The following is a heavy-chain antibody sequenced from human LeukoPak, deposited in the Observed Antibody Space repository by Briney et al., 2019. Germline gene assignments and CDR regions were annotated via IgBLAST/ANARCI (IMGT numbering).Heavy chain of an antibody. CDR3: AMTRGGEASYVKD. V-gene: IGHV4-39*01. Sequence: SETLSLTCTVSRGSIRSGDYHWGCIRQPPGKGLECIGSVSYSGTTYYNPSLKSRVTISVATSRHQFSLKLSSVIAADTAVYYCAMTRGGEASYVKDWGQGTLVTVSS. J-gene: IGHJ4*02. D-gene: IGHD2-21*01. CDR1: RGSIRSGDYH. CDR2: VSYSGTT.